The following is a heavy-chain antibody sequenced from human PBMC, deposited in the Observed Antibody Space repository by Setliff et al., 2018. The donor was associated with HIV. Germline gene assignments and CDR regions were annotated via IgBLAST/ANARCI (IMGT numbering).Heavy chain of an antibody. CDR3: ARERGDCSSNTCYGTDY. J-gene: IGHJ4*02. D-gene: IGHD2-2*01. CDR1: GYSFTNYW. Sequence: GESLKISCEASGYSFTNYWIAWVRQMPGKGLEWMAIIHPGGSDTRYGPSFQGQVTISADKSISTAYLQWSSLKASDTAMYYCARERGDCSSNTCYGTDYWGQGTLVTVSS. CDR2: IHPGGSDT. V-gene: IGHV5-51*01.